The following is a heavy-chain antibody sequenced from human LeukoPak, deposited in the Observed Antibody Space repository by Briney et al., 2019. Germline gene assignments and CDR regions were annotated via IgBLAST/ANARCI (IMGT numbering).Heavy chain of an antibody. V-gene: IGHV4-30-2*01. CDR1: GGSISSGGYS. J-gene: IGHJ6*03. D-gene: IGHD3-3*01. Sequence: SETLSLTCAVSGGSISSGGYSWSWIRQPPGKGLEWIGYIYHSGSTYYNPSLKSRVTISVDTSKNQFSLKLSSVTAADTAVYYCAVERRRDFWSGYSGYYYMDVWGKGTTVTVSS. CDR2: IYHSGST. CDR3: AVERRRDFWSGYSGYYYMDV.